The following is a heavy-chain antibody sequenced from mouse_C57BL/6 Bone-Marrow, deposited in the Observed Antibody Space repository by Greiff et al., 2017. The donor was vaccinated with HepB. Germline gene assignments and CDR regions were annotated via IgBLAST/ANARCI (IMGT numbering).Heavy chain of an antibody. V-gene: IGHV1-85*01. D-gene: IGHD1-1*01. CDR2: IYPRDGRT. Sequence: VKLMESGPELVKPGASVKLSCKASGYTFTSYDINWVKQRTGQGLEWIGWIYPRDGRTKYTEKFKGKATLTVDTSSSTAYMELHSLTSEDSAVFFCAVHYYGSSPAWFAYWGQGTLVTVSA. J-gene: IGHJ3*01. CDR1: GYTFTSYD. CDR3: AVHYYGSSPAWFAY.